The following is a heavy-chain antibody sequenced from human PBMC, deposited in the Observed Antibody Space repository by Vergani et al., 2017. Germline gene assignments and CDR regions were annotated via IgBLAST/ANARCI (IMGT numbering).Heavy chain of an antibody. CDR1: GFTFSSYA. Sequence: VQLVESGGGLVKPGGSLRLSCAASGFTFSSYAMSWVRQAPGKGLEWVSAISGSGGSTYYADSVKGRFTISRDNSKNTLYLQMNSLRAEDTAVYYCAKPLDGGYGDYGLIDYWGQGTLVTVSS. CDR2: ISGSGGST. CDR3: AKPLDGGYGDYGLIDY. J-gene: IGHJ4*02. V-gene: IGHV3-23*04. D-gene: IGHD4-17*01.